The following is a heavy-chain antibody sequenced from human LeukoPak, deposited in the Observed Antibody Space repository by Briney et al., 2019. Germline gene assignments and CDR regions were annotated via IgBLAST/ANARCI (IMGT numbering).Heavy chain of an antibody. CDR1: GFTFSRYW. Sequence: GGSLRLSCAASGFTFSRYWMTWVRQDPGKGLEWVANIKEDGSEKYYVDSVKGRFTISRDNANNSLCLQMNSLRAEDTAVYYCARGGGTNDLWGQGTMVTVSS. CDR3: ARGGGTNDL. V-gene: IGHV3-7*04. CDR2: IKEDGSEK. J-gene: IGHJ3*01. D-gene: IGHD1-7*01.